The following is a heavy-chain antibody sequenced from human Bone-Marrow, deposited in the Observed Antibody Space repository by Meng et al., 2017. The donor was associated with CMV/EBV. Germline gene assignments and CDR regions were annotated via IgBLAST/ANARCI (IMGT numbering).Heavy chain of an antibody. Sequence: ASGFTFRDYQMSWIRQAPGKGLEWVSYVTTTGSGMYYADSVKGRFTISRDNARNSLYLQMSSLRGEDTAVYYCARGRIQLSPGVVVYWGQGTLVTVSS. CDR2: VTTTGSGM. CDR3: ARGRIQLSPGVVVY. V-gene: IGHV3-11*01. CDR1: GFTFRDYQ. D-gene: IGHD2-21*01. J-gene: IGHJ4*02.